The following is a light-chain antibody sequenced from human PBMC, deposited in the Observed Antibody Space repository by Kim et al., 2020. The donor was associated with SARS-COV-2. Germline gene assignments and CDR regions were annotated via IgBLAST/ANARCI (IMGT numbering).Light chain of an antibody. Sequence: DIVMTQSPDSLTVSLGERATINCRSSRTILYSSSNQNYLAWYQQKPGQPPRLLIYWASTRDSGVPDRFSGSGSGTDFTLTISNLQAEDVAVYYCQQYYSSPQTFGQGTKVDIK. J-gene: IGKJ1*01. CDR1: RTILYSSSNQNY. CDR3: QQYYSSPQT. V-gene: IGKV4-1*01. CDR2: WAS.